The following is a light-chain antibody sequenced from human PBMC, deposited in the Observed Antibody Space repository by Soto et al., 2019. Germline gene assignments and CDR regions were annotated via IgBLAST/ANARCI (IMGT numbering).Light chain of an antibody. CDR2: KAS. CDR3: QQYNSYSRT. J-gene: IGKJ1*01. V-gene: IGKV1-5*03. CDR1: QSICSW. Sequence: DIQMTQSPSTLSASVGDRFTVTCRASQSICSWLAWYQQKPGKAPKLLIYKASSLESGVPSRFSGSGSGTEFTLTISSLQPDDFATYYCQQYNSYSRTFGQGTKVDIK.